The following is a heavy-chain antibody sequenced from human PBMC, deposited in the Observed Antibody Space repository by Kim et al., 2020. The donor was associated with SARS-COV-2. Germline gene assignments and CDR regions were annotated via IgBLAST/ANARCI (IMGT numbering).Heavy chain of an antibody. J-gene: IGHJ4*02. CDR2: INPNSGGT. V-gene: IGHV1-2*06. CDR1: GYTFTGYY. Sequence: ASVKVSCKASGYTFTGYYIHWLRQAPGQGLEWMGQINPNSGGTNYAQKFQGRVTMTRDTSISTAYMELSRLRSDDTAVYYCARVRMAVAGNYFDYWGQGTLVTVSS. D-gene: IGHD6-13*01. CDR3: ARVRMAVAGNYFDY.